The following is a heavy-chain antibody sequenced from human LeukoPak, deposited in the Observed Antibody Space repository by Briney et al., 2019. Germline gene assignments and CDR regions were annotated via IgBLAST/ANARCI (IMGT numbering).Heavy chain of an antibody. J-gene: IGHJ4*02. D-gene: IGHD2-8*02. CDR3: ARLKIYCTGGVCLSPIDY. Sequence: GGSLRLSCAASGFTFSTYSMNWVRQAPGKGLEWVSSISSSTSSKYYADSVKGRFTISRDNAKNSLYLQMNSLRAEDTAVYYCARLKIYCTGGVCLSPIDYWGQGTLVTVSP. CDR2: ISSSTSSK. V-gene: IGHV3-21*01. CDR1: GFTFSTYS.